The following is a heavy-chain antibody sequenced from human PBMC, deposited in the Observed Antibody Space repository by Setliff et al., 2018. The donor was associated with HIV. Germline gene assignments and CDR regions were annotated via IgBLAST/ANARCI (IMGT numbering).Heavy chain of an antibody. J-gene: IGHJ6*03. CDR3: ARGRKRDGYNFYYYYMDV. V-gene: IGHV4-4*08. CDR1: GDSISSYY. CDR2: IYTSGIT. Sequence: PSETLSLTCTVSGDSISSYYWSWIRQPPGKGLEWSGYIYTSGITDYNPSLKSRVTISGDTSKNQFSLKLSSVTAADTAVYYCARGRKRDGYNFYYYYMDVWDKGTTVTVSS. D-gene: IGHD5-12*01.